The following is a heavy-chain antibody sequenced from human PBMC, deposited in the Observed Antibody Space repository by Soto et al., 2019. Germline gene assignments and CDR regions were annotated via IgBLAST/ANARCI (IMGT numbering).Heavy chain of an antibody. V-gene: IGHV1-18*04. J-gene: IGHJ5*02. CDR1: GYTFTSYG. Sequence: ASVKVSCKASGYTFTSYGISWVRQAPGQGLEWMGWISAYNGNTNYAQKLQGGVTMTTDTSTSTAYMELRSLRSDDTAVYYCARDLAVAGTEINWFDPWGQGTLVTVSS. CDR2: ISAYNGNT. CDR3: ARDLAVAGTEINWFDP. D-gene: IGHD6-19*01.